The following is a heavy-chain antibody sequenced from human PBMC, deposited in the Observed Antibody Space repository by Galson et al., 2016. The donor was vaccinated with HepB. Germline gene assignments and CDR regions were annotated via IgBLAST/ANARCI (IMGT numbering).Heavy chain of an antibody. Sequence: SLRLSCAASGFALGGYAMSWVRQAPGKGLEWVSGISGSGGSTYYADSGKGRFSVSRDNLKNRVDLEMNSLRAEDTAVYYWAKGFGATYYDILTGNDGWGQGTTVTVSS. J-gene: IGHJ6*02. CDR3: AKGFGATYYDILTGNDG. CDR1: GFALGGYA. V-gene: IGHV3-23*01. CDR2: ISGSGGST. D-gene: IGHD3-9*01.